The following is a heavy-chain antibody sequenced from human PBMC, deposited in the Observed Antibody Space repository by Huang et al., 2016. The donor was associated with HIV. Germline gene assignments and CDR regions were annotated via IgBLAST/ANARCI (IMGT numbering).Heavy chain of an antibody. V-gene: IGHV4-34*01. CDR3: ARAPHYGSGSYYY. CDR2: ITHSRST. Sequence: QVQLHQWGAGLLKPSETLSLTCAVYGGSFSGYYWSWIRQPPGKGLEWIGEITHSRSTNYNPSLKSRVTISEETSKNQFSLKLCSVTAADTAVYYCARAPHYGSGSYYYWGQGNLVTVSS. D-gene: IGHD3-10*01. CDR1: GGSFSGYY. J-gene: IGHJ4*02.